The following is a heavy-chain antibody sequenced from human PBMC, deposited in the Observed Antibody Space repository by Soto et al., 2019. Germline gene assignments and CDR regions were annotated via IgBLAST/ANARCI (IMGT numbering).Heavy chain of an antibody. V-gene: IGHV4-34*01. J-gene: IGHJ6*02. CDR3: ARGSRKQRITIFGVVIRPPTEHYYYYYGMDV. CDR2: INHSGST. Sequence: PSETLSLTCAVYGGSFSGYYWSWIRQPPGKGLEWIGEINHSGSTNYNPSLKSRVTISVDTSKNQFSLKLSSVTAADTAVYYCARGSRKQRITIFGVVIRPPTEHYYYYYGMDVSGQGTTVTVSS. D-gene: IGHD3-3*01. CDR1: GGSFSGYY.